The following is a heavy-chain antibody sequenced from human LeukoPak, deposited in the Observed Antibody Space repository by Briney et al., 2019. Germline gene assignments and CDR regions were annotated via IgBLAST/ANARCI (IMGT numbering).Heavy chain of an antibody. V-gene: IGHV4-59*01. J-gene: IGHJ5*02. Sequence: NPSETLSLTCTVSGGSISSYYWSWIRQPPGKGLEWIGYIYYSGSTNYNPSLKSRVTISVDTSKNQFSLKLSSVTAADTAVYYCARGGGNPYRNWFDPWGQGTLVSVSS. D-gene: IGHD4-23*01. CDR2: IYYSGST. CDR1: GGSISSYY. CDR3: ARGGGNPYRNWFDP.